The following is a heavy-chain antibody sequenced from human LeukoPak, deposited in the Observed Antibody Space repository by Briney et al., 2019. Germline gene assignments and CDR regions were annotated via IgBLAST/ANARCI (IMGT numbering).Heavy chain of an antibody. Sequence: GGSLRLSCAASGFTFNEFWMHWVRQVPGKGLMWVSRIHKDGLHTWYADSMRGRFTISRDNAENTVYLQLNSLRVEDTAVYYCARESEAAGTYYLDHWGQGNLVTVSS. V-gene: IGHV3-74*01. CDR1: GFTFNEFW. CDR2: IHKDGLHT. D-gene: IGHD6-25*01. J-gene: IGHJ4*02. CDR3: ARESEAAGTYYLDH.